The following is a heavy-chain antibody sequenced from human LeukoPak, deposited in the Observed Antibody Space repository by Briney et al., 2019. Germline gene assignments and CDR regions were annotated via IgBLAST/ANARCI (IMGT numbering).Heavy chain of an antibody. Sequence: GGSLRLSCAASGFTFSSYEINWVRQAPGKGLEWVSYISSSGSTIYYADSVKGRFTISRDNAKNSLYLQMNSLRAEDTAVYYCARERPAGMPWDYWGQGTLVTVSS. D-gene: IGHD2-2*01. J-gene: IGHJ4*02. CDR2: ISSSGSTI. CDR1: GFTFSSYE. CDR3: ARERPAGMPWDY. V-gene: IGHV3-48*03.